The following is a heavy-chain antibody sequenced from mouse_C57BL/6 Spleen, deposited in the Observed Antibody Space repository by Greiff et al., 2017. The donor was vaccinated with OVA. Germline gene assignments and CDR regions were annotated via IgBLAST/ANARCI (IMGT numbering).Heavy chain of an antibody. CDR2: IDPETGGT. J-gene: IGHJ3*01. CDR3: TRVRGSFAY. V-gene: IGHV1-15*01. CDR1: GYTFTDYE. Sequence: VQRVESGAELVRPGASVTLSCKASGYTFTDYELHWVKQTPVHGLEWIGAIDPETGGTAYNQKFKGKAILTADKSSSTAYMELRSLTSEDSAVYYCTRVRGSFAYWGQGTLVTVSA.